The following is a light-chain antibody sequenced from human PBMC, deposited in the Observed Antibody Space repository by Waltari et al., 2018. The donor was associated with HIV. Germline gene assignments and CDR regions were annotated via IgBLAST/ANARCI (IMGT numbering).Light chain of an antibody. V-gene: IGLV3-21*04. CDR2: YDT. Sequence: LTQPPSLSVAPGETATITCGATNIERTSVHWYQQKAGQAPVGVMSYDTDRPAGIAERFSGFNSGHTASLIITRVGAGDEADYYCQVWDSATDHVLFGGGTRLTVL. CDR1: NIERTS. CDR3: QVWDSATDHVL. J-gene: IGLJ2*01.